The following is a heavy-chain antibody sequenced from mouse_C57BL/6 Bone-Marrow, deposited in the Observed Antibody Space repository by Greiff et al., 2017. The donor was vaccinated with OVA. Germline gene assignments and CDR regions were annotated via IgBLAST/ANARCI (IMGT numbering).Heavy chain of an antibody. V-gene: IGHV1-82*01. CDR2: IYPGDGDT. Sequence: QVQLQQSGPELVKPGASVKISCKASGYAFSSSWMNWVKQRPGKGLEWIGRIYPGDGDTNYNGKFKGKATLTADKSSSTAYMQLSSLTSEDSAVYFCARLEGDLLWLRRGDYWGQGTTLTVSS. CDR3: ARLEGDLLWLRRGDY. D-gene: IGHD2-2*01. CDR1: GYAFSSSW. J-gene: IGHJ2*01.